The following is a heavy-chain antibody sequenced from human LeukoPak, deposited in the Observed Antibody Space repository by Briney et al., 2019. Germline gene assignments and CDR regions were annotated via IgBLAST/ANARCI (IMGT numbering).Heavy chain of an antibody. D-gene: IGHD4-17*01. CDR2: IYYSGST. Sequence: SETLSLTCTVSGGSISSSSYYWGWIRQPPGTGLEWIGSIYYSGSTYYNPSLKSRVTISVDTSKNQFSLKLSSVTAADTAVYYCARESAYGDYGFDPWGQGTLVTVSS. J-gene: IGHJ5*02. CDR3: ARESAYGDYGFDP. V-gene: IGHV4-39*07. CDR1: GGSISSSSYY.